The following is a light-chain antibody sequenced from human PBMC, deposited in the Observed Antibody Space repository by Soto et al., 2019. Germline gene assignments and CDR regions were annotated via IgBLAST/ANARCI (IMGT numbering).Light chain of an antibody. CDR1: RSNIGAGYD. V-gene: IGLV1-40*02. J-gene: IGLJ3*02. Sequence: QSVLTQPPSVSGVPGQKITISCTGSRSNIGAGYDVHWYQQFRGTAPKLLIYGNKNRPSGVPDRFSGSKSGTSASLAITGLQDEDEADYFCQSYDSGFSGLVFGGGTKLTVL. CDR2: GNK. CDR3: QSYDSGFSGLV.